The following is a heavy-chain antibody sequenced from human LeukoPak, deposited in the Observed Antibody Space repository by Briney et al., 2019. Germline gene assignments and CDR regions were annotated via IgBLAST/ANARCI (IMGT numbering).Heavy chain of an antibody. CDR2: ISGSVGCT. J-gene: IGHJ4*02. Sequence: GGSLRLSCAASGFTFSSYAMSWVRRAPGKQLECGSAISGSVGCTYYADSVKGRFNISRDNSRSTLDLQMNSLRVEDQPVYYCAKGATSTSITCYFDYWAQGTMVTVSS. V-gene: IGHV3-23*01. CDR3: AKGATSTSITCYFDY. D-gene: IGHD2-2*01. CDR1: GFTFSSYA.